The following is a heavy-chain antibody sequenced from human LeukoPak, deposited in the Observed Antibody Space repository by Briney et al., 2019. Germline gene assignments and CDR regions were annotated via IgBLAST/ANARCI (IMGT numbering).Heavy chain of an antibody. CDR3: ARVKIGYWVSDCFDY. CDR1: GVSIRSGNCY. V-gene: IGHV4-39*07. CDR2: IYYSGST. J-gene: IGHJ4*02. D-gene: IGHD3-22*01. Sequence: SETLSLTCTVSGVSIRSGNCYWGWIRQPPGKGLEWIGSIYYSGSTYYNPSLKSRVSISVDTSKNQLSLNLTSVTAADTAVYYCARVKIGYWVSDCFDYWGQGTLVTVSS.